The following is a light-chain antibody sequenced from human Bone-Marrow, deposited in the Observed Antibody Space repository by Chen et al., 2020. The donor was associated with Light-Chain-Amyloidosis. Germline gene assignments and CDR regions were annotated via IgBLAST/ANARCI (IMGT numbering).Light chain of an antibody. Sequence: QSALTQPASVSGSPGQSITIPCTGTSSDIGAYNHVSWYQQHPGRAPKLIIYDVNIRPSGVSIRFSGSKSGNTASLPISGLQAEDEGDFFCASHTSSNILIFGGGTRLTVL. V-gene: IGLV2-14*03. CDR2: DVN. CDR1: SSDIGAYNH. J-gene: IGLJ2*01. CDR3: ASHTSSNILI.